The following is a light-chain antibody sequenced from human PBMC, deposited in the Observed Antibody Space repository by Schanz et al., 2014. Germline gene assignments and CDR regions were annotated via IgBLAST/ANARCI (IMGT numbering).Light chain of an antibody. Sequence: EIVMTQSPATLSVSPGDGATLSCRTSQSVGSNLAWYQQKPGQAPRLLIYGASSRATGIPARFSGSGSGTDFTLTISRLEPEDSAVYYCQQYGNSPTFGQGTKLEIK. V-gene: IGKV3-15*01. J-gene: IGKJ2*01. CDR3: QQYGNSPT. CDR1: QSVGSN. CDR2: GAS.